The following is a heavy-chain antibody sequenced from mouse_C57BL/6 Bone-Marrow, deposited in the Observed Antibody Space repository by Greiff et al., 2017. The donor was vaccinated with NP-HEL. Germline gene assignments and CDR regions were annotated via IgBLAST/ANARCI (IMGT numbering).Heavy chain of an antibody. CDR2: IWRGGST. CDR1: GFSLTSYG. V-gene: IGHV2-2*01. Sequence: QVQLQQSGPGLVQPSQCLSITCTVSGFSLTSYGVHWVRQSPGKGLEWLGVIWRGGSTDYNAAFISRLSISKDNSKSQVFFKMNNLQADDTAIYYCASTYYYGSSYSCFDVWGTGTTVTVSS. CDR3: ASTYYYGSSYSCFDV. D-gene: IGHD1-1*01. J-gene: IGHJ1*03.